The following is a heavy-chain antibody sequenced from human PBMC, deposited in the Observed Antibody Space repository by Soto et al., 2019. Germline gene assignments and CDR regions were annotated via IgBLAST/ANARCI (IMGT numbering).Heavy chain of an antibody. J-gene: IGHJ6*02. V-gene: IGHV1-2*06. Sequence: ASVKVSCKASGYTFTRFYFHSVRQAPTPGLERMGRINPETGGRNYAQEFQGRVTLSRDTTINTAYLELSRLRFDDAAVYFCARERYQVISDGMDVWGQGTTVTVSS. CDR3: ARERYQVISDGMDV. CDR1: GYTFTRFY. D-gene: IGHD2-2*01. CDR2: INPETGGR.